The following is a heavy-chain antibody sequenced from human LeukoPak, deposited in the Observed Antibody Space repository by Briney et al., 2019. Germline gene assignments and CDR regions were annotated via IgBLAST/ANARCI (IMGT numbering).Heavy chain of an antibody. D-gene: IGHD6-13*01. Sequence: GGSLRLSCAASGFTVSSNYMSWVRQAPGKGLEWVSGISWNSGSIGYADSVKGRFTISRDNAKNSLYLQMNSLRAEDTALYYCAKASSSLDAFDIWGQGTMVTVSS. CDR2: ISWNSGSI. CDR3: AKASSSLDAFDI. CDR1: GFTVSSNY. J-gene: IGHJ3*02. V-gene: IGHV3-9*01.